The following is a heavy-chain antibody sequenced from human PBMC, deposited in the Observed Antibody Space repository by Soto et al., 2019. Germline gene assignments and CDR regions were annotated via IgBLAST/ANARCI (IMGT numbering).Heavy chain of an antibody. CDR2: IYYSGST. D-gene: IGHD5-12*01. J-gene: IGHJ4*02. Sequence: SETLSLTCTVSGGSISSSSYYWGWIRQPPGKGLEWIGSIYYSGSTYYNPSLKSRVTISVDTSKNQFSLKLSSVTAADTAVYYCARLAWPKFDCWGQGTLVTVSS. CDR1: GGSISSSSYY. V-gene: IGHV4-39*01. CDR3: ARLAWPKFDC.